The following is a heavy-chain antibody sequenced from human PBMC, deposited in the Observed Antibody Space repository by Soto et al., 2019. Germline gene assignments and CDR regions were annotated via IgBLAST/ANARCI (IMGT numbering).Heavy chain of an antibody. D-gene: IGHD3-10*01. CDR2: IPSSSTTS. V-gene: IGHV3-23*01. J-gene: IGHJ6*03. Sequence: GKGLEWVSTIPSSSTTSYYADSVKGRFTISRDNSKKTLFLQMNSLRAADTAVYYCARSYYYGSGSQIDYYYYYYMDVWGKGTTVTVSS. CDR3: ARSYYYGSGSQIDYYYYYYMDV.